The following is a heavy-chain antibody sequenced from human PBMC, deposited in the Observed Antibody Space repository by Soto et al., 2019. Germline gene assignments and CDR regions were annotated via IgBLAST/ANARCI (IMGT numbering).Heavy chain of an antibody. CDR1: GGTFSSHA. CDR3: ARDRETSSGYYSLDAFDI. V-gene: IGHV1-69*13. J-gene: IGHJ3*02. D-gene: IGHD3-22*01. CDR2: IIPFFKAA. Sequence: GASVKVSCKASGGTFSSHAISWVRQAPGQGLEWMGGIIPFFKAANYAQKFQGRVTITADDSTSTAYMDLYSLRSEDTAVYYCARDRETSSGYYSLDAFDIWGQGTMVTVSS.